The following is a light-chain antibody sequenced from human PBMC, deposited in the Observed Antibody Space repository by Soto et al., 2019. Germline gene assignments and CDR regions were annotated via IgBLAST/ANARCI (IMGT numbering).Light chain of an antibody. CDR1: QTISTW. J-gene: IGKJ1*01. CDR2: EAS. CDR3: QQYNTYPWT. Sequence: DIRMTQSPSTLSASVGDRVTITCRASQTISTWLAWYQQKPGKAPKLLIYEASNLEGGVPSRFSGSASGTEFTLTISSLQPDDFATYYCQQYNTYPWTFGQGTKVEIK. V-gene: IGKV1-5*03.